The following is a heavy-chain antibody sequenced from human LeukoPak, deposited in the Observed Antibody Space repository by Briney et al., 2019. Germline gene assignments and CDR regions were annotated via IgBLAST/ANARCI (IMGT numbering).Heavy chain of an antibody. Sequence: PSETLSLTCTVSGYSISSGYYWGWIRQPPGKGLEWIGSIYHSGSTYYNPSLKSRVTISVDTSKNQFSLKLSSVTAADTAVYYCVGGSSRGEDYWGQGTLVTVSS. CDR2: IYHSGST. J-gene: IGHJ4*02. CDR3: VGGSSRGEDY. CDR1: GYSISSGYY. V-gene: IGHV4-38-2*02. D-gene: IGHD2-15*01.